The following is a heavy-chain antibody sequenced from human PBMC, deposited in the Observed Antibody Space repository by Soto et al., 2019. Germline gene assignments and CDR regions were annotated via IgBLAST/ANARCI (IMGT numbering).Heavy chain of an antibody. CDR1: GYTFTSYH. D-gene: IGHD7-27*01. V-gene: IGHV1-8*01. Sequence: ASVEVSCKASGYTFTSYHINWVLQATGQGLEWMGWMNPNSGNTGYAQKFQGRVTMTRNTSISTAYMELSSLRSEDTAVYYCARGWGAGYDAFDIWGQGTMVTVSS. CDR2: MNPNSGNT. CDR3: ARGWGAGYDAFDI. J-gene: IGHJ3*02.